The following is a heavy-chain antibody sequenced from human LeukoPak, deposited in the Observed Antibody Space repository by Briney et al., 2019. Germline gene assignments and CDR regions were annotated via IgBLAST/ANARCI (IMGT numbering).Heavy chain of an antibody. J-gene: IGHJ4*02. CDR2: IYYSGST. V-gene: IGHV4-59*01. Sequence: SETLSLTCTVSGGSISSYYWGWIRQPPGNGLEWIGYIYYSGSTNYNPSLKSRVTISVDTSKNQFSLKLSSVTAADTAVYYCARAGTIFGVVKALDSWGQGPLVTVSS. CDR1: GGSISSYY. CDR3: ARAGTIFGVVKALDS. D-gene: IGHD3-3*01.